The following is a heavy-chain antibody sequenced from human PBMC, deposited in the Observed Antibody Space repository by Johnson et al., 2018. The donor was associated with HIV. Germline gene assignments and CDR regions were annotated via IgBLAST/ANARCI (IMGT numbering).Heavy chain of an antibody. CDR3: ARVSNHAFDI. CDR1: GFTFSSYG. Sequence: EVQLVESGGGVVQPGRSLRLSCAASGFTFSSYGMHWVRQAPGKGLEWVSTISGSGGTTYYADSVKGRFTISRDNPKNTLYLQMNSLRAEDTAVYYCARVSNHAFDIWGQGTMVTVSS. J-gene: IGHJ3*02. V-gene: IGHV3-23*04. CDR2: ISGSGGTT.